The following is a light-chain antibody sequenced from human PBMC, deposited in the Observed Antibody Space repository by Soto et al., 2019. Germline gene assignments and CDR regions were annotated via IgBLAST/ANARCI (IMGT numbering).Light chain of an antibody. CDR2: DAS. Sequence: DIQMTQSPCTLSASVGDRVTITSPASQSISSWLDWYQQRPGKHHKLLIYDASSLQSAVPSRFSGSGSGTDFTLAISSLQPDDFATYYCQQYNSYPWTFGQGTRWIS. J-gene: IGKJ1*01. V-gene: IGKV1-5*01. CDR3: QQYNSYPWT. CDR1: QSISSW.